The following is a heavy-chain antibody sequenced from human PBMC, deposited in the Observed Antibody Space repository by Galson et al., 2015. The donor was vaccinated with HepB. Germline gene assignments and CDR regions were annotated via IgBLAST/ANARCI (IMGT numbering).Heavy chain of an antibody. Sequence: SLRLSCAASGFIFSSHAMSWVRQAPGKGLEWVSAISGSGGSTYYADSVKGRFTISRDNSKNTLYLQMNSLRAEDTAVYYCAKVDSTDFWSGPLYGGHYYYGMDVWGQGTTVTVSS. D-gene: IGHD3-3*01. CDR2: ISGSGGST. J-gene: IGHJ6*02. V-gene: IGHV3-23*01. CDR3: AKVDSTDFWSGPLYGGHYYYGMDV. CDR1: GFIFSSHA.